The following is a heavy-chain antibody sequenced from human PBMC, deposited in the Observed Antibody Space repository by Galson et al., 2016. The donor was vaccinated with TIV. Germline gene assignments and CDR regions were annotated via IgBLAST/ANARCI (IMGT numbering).Heavy chain of an antibody. D-gene: IGHD1-7*01. CDR3: ARLGRQETIQGGLDV. CDR1: GSSFTGSW. V-gene: IGHV5-51*01. CDR2: IYPGDSDT. J-gene: IGHJ6*02. Sequence: QSGAEVKKPGESLKISCKGSGSSFTGSWNDWVRQVPGKGLEWMGVIYPGDSDTKYSPAFHGHVTISVDTSISTAFLEWSSLKASDTAIYYCARLGRQETIQGGLDVWGQGTTVTVSS.